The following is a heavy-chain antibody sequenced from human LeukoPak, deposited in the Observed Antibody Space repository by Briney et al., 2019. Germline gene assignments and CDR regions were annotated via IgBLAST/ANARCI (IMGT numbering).Heavy chain of an antibody. CDR3: AKDREGTTFDN. V-gene: IGHV3-30*18. Sequence: PGGSLRLSCAASGFTFSNYDMHWVRQAPGKGLEWVAVISYDGSNKYYADSVKGRFTISRDNPKNTVYLQMNSLRAEDTAVYYCAKDREGTTFDNWGQGTLVTVSS. D-gene: IGHD1-7*01. CDR1: GFTFSNYD. J-gene: IGHJ4*02. CDR2: ISYDGSNK.